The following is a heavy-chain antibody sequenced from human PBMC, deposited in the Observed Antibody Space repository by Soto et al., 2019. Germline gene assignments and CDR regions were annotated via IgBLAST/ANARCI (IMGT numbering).Heavy chain of an antibody. D-gene: IGHD5-12*01. J-gene: IGHJ4*02. V-gene: IGHV3-48*03. CDR3: ARDPEKYSVSDLGIDY. Sequence: GGSLRLSCAASGFTFTNYEMNWVRQAPGKGLEWISYISSSGKTISYADSVKSRFTINRDNAKISLYLQMNSLRAEESSVYYCARDPEKYSVSDLGIDYWGQGTLVTVSS. CDR1: GFTFTNYE. CDR2: ISSSGKTI.